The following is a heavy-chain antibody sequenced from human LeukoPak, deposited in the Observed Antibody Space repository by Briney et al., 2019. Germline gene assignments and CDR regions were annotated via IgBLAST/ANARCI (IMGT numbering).Heavy chain of an antibody. CDR3: ARGTDMTSVAAYYSFTH. CDR1: AGSIRGYY. Sequence: SETLSLTCTVSAGSIRGYYWTWIRQPAGKGLEWIGRIYSSGTAYYNPSLESRVTISLDTSRNQFSLRMTSMTAADTAVYYCARGTDMTSVAAYYSFTHWGQGILVSVSS. J-gene: IGHJ4*02. CDR2: IYSSGTA. D-gene: IGHD4-11*01. V-gene: IGHV4-4*07.